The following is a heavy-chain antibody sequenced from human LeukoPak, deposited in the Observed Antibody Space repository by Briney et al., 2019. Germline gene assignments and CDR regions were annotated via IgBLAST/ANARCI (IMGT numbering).Heavy chain of an antibody. D-gene: IGHD3-22*01. CDR2: INPDGSTT. J-gene: IGHJ4*02. Sequence: GGSLRLSCAASGFTFSSYWMHWVRQAPGKGLVWVSRINPDGSTTNYADSVKGRFPISRDNAKNTLYLQMNSLRAEDTAVHYCARDQFITMIVVVRGHYFDYWGQGTLVTASS. V-gene: IGHV3-74*01. CDR3: ARDQFITMIVVVRGHYFDY. CDR1: GFTFSSYW.